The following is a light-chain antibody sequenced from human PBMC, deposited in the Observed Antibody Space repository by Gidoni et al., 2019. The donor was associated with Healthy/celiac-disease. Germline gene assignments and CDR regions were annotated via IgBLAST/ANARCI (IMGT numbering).Light chain of an antibody. J-gene: IGLJ2*01. Sequence: SYVLTQPPSVSVAPGKTARSTCGGNNIGSKSVHWYQQKPDQAPLLVVYDDSDRPSGIPERFSGSNSGNTATLTISRVEAGDEADYYCQVWDSSSDHVVFGGGTKRTVL. CDR1: NIGSKS. CDR2: DDS. CDR3: QVWDSSSDHVV. V-gene: IGLV3-21*03.